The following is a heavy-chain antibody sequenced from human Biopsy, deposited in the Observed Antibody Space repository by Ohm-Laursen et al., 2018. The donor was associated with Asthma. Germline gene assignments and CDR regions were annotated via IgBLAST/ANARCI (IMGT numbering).Heavy chain of an antibody. V-gene: IGHV1-2*05. CDR1: GYPFTDYY. CDR2: IDPNSGGT. Sequence: SSVKVSCKASGYPFTDYYVHWVRQAPGQGLEWMGRIDPNSGGTNYAQKFLGRVTMTRDMSVNTAFMVLSRLRSDDTVVYYCARIKIRIGAGTDRYFDLWGRGTLVTVSS. J-gene: IGHJ2*01. D-gene: IGHD3-16*01. CDR3: ARIKIRIGAGTDRYFDL.